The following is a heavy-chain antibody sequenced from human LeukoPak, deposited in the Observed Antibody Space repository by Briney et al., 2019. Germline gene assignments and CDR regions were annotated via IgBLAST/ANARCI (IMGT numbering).Heavy chain of an antibody. CDR2: IYYTGST. CDR3: ARHRGSYYGMEV. J-gene: IGHJ6*02. CDR1: AGSISSSSYY. Sequence: PSETLAVTCTVSAGSISSSSYYWGWIRPHPGKGLEWIGNIYYTGSTYYNPSLKSRVTISVDTSKNQFSLKLSSVTAADTAVYYCARHRGSYYGMEVWGQGTTVIVTS. V-gene: IGHV4-39*01.